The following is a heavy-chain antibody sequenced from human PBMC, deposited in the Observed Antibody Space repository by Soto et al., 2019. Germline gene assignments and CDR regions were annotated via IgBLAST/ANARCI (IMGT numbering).Heavy chain of an antibody. Sequence: ASVKVSCKASGDTFTSYAMHWVRQAPGQRVEWRGWINAGNGNTQYSQKFQGRATITRDTSASTAYMELSSLRSEDTAVYYCARDSLSSGSYPLGPWGQGTLVTVPS. CDR2: INAGNGNT. CDR1: GDTFTSYA. J-gene: IGHJ5*02. D-gene: IGHD3-10*01. CDR3: ARDSLSSGSYPLGP. V-gene: IGHV1-3*01.